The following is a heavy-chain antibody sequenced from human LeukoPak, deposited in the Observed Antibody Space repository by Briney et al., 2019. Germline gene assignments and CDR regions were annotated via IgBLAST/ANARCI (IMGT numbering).Heavy chain of an antibody. CDR1: GGSISSGDYY. CDR2: IYYSGST. Sequence: SETLSLTCTVSGGSISSGDYYWGWLRQPPGQGLEWIVYIYYSGSTYYNPSLKSRITISVDTSKNQFFLKLSSVTAADTALYYCARVGWLQPGHYYYGMDVWGQGTTVTVSS. J-gene: IGHJ6*02. V-gene: IGHV4-30-4*08. CDR3: ARVGWLQPGHYYYGMDV. D-gene: IGHD5-24*01.